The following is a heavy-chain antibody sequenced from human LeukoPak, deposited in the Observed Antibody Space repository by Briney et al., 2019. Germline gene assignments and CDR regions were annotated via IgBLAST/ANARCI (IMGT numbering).Heavy chain of an antibody. D-gene: IGHD6-25*01. CDR3: ASTTTPGIAAG. J-gene: IGHJ4*02. V-gene: IGHV1-18*01. CDR2: ISAYNGNT. Sequence: GASVKVSCKASGYTFTSYGISWVRQAPGQGLEWMGWISAYNGNTNYAQKFQGRVTITADKSTSTAYMELSSLRSEDTAVYYRASTTTPGIAAGWGQGTLVTVSS. CDR1: GYTFTSYG.